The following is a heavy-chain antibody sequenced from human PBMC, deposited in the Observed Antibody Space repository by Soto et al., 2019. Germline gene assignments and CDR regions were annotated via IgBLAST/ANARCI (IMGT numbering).Heavy chain of an antibody. V-gene: IGHV1-2*02. J-gene: IGHJ4*02. D-gene: IGHD5-12*01. CDR2: INPNSGGT. CDR1: GYTFTGYS. CDR3: ARDRGYSGYDLNY. Sequence: ASVKVSCKASGYTFTGYSMHWVRQAPGQGLEWMGWINPNSGGTNYAQKFQGRVTMTRDTSISTAYMEQSRLRSDDTAVYCCARDRGYSGYDLNYWGQGTLVTVSS.